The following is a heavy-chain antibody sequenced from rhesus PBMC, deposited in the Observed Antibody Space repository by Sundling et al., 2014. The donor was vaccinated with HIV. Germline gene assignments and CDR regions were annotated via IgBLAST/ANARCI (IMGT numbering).Heavy chain of an antibody. D-gene: IGHD2-33*01. CDR3: ARDVRTLGY. J-gene: IGHJ4*01. V-gene: IGHV4-127*01. Sequence: QVQLQESGPGLVKPSETLSLTCAVSGYSISSGYYWNWIRQPPGKGLEWIGSISGSGGSTDYNPSLKSRVTISTDTSKNQFSLKLTSVTAADTAVYYCARDVRTLGYWGQGVLVTVSS. CDR2: ISGSGGST. CDR1: GYSISSGYY.